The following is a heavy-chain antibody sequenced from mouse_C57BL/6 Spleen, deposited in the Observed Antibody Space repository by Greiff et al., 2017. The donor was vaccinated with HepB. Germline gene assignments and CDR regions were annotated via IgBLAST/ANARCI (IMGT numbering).Heavy chain of an antibody. V-gene: IGHV1-64*01. CDR3: ARVGSSPYYAMDY. D-gene: IGHD1-1*01. CDR1: GYTFTSYW. CDR2: IHPNSGST. Sequence: QVQLQQPGAELVKPGASVKLSCKASGYTFTSYWMHWVKQRPGQGLEWIGMIHPNSGSTNYNEKFKSKATLTVDKSSSTAYMPLSSLTSEDSAVYYCARVGSSPYYAMDYWGQGTSVTVSS. J-gene: IGHJ4*01.